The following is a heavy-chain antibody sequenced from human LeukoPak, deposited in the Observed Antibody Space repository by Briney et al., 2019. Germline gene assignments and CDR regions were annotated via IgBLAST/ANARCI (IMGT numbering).Heavy chain of an antibody. V-gene: IGHV6-1*01. CDR2: TYYTSKWYS. D-gene: IGHD5-18*01. CDR3: ARVRVDKTMALDH. J-gene: IGHJ4*02. CDR1: GDSVSSNSAA. Sequence: SQTLALTCAISGDSVSSNSAAWNWVRQSPSRGLEWLGRTYYTSKWYSEYAVSVKSRIIINPDTSMNQFSLQLNSVTPEDTAVYYCARVRVDKTMALDHWGQGTLVTVSS.